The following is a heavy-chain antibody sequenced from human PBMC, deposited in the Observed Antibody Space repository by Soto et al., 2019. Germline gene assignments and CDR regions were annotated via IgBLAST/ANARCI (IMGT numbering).Heavy chain of an antibody. CDR2: IYNGGRP. CDR3: AREEGSAYNFGYGMDV. D-gene: IGHD5-18*01. Sequence: EMQLVVTGGDLIQPGGSLRLSCAASGFTVRTNFMNWVRQVPGKGLEWVSIIYNGGRPDYADSVKGRFTVSRDNSKNTLYLQMNSLRVEDTGVYYCAREEGSAYNFGYGMDVWGQGTTVTVSS. CDR1: GFTVRTNF. J-gene: IGHJ6*02. V-gene: IGHV3-53*02.